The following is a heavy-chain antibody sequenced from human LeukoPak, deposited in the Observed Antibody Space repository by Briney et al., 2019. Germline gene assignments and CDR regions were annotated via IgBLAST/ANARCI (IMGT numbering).Heavy chain of an antibody. CDR3: ARGTDSSGYYRLNWFDP. D-gene: IGHD3-22*01. CDR1: GGTFSSYA. J-gene: IGHJ5*02. CDR2: IIPIFGTA. V-gene: IGHV1-69*13. Sequence: SVKVSCKASGGTFSSYAISWARQAPGQGLEWMGGIIPIFGTANYAQKFQGRVTITADESTSTAYMELSSLRSEDTAVYYCARGTDSSGYYRLNWFDPWGQGTLVTVSS.